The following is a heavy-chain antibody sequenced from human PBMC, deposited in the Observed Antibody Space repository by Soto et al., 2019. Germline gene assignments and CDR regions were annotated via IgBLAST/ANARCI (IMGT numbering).Heavy chain of an antibody. CDR2: ISSSSSYT. CDR3: ARVRHDPNYFDY. CDR1: GFTFSDYY. D-gene: IGHD3-3*01. Sequence: QVQLVESGGGLVKPGGSLRLSCAASGFTFSDYYMSWIRQAPGKGLEWVSYISSSSSYTNYADSVKGRFTISRDNAKNSLYLQMNSLRAEDTAVYYCARVRHDPNYFDYWGQGTLVTVSS. V-gene: IGHV3-11*06. J-gene: IGHJ4*02.